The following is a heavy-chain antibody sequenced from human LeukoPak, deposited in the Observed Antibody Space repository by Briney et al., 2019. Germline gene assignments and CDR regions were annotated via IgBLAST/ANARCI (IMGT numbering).Heavy chain of an antibody. J-gene: IGHJ3*02. CDR2: IYYNGST. D-gene: IGHD2-21*02. CDR3: AREPVVTAISEYAFDI. CDR1: GGSISSYY. V-gene: IGHV4-59*01. Sequence: PSETLSLTCTVSGGSISSYYWCWIRKPPGKGLEWIGYIYYNGSTNYNPSLKSRVTISVDTSKNQFSLKLSSVTAADTAVYYCAREPVVTAISEYAFDIWGQGTMVTVSS.